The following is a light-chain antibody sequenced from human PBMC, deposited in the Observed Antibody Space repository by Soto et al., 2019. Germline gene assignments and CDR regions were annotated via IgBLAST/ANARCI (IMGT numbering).Light chain of an antibody. CDR2: DVS. Sequence: QSALTQPASVSGSPGQSITISCTGTSSDVGGYNYVSWYQQHPGKAPKLMIYDVSNRPSGVSNRFSGSKSGNTASLTISGVQAEDEADYYCSSYTSRSTLVVFGGGTQLTVL. CDR3: SSYTSRSTLVV. J-gene: IGLJ2*01. V-gene: IGLV2-14*01. CDR1: SSDVGGYNY.